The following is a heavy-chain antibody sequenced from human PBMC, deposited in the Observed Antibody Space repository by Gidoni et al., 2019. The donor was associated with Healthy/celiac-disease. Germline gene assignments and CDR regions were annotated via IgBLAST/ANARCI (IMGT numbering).Heavy chain of an antibody. CDR1: GYSISSGYY. D-gene: IGHD2-15*01. J-gene: IGHJ4*02. CDR2: IYHSGST. V-gene: IGHV4-38-2*01. CDR3: ARLGYCSGGSCSDFDY. Sequence: QVQLQESGPGLVKPSETLSLTCAVSGYSISSGYYWGWIRQPPGKGLEWIGSIYHSGSTYYNPSLKSRVTISVDTSKNQFSLKLSSVTAADTAVYYCARLGYCSGGSCSDFDYWGQGTLVTVSS.